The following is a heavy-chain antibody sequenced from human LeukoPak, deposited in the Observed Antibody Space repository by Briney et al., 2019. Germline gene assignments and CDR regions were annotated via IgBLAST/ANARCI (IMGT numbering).Heavy chain of an antibody. CDR3: AREVVPGAARTYYYYYMDV. Sequence: SVKVSCKASGGTFSSYAISWVRQAPGQGLEWMGGIIPIFGTANYAQKFQGRVTITADESTSTAYMELSSLRSEDTALYYCAREVVPGAARTYYYYYMDVWGKGTTVTVSS. CDR1: GGTFSSYA. V-gene: IGHV1-69*13. D-gene: IGHD6-6*01. CDR2: IIPIFGTA. J-gene: IGHJ6*03.